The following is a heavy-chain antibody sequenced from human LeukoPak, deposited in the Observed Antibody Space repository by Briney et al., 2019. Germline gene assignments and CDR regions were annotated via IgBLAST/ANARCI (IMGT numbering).Heavy chain of an antibody. J-gene: IGHJ4*02. CDR3: ARSGSTSWD. D-gene: IGHD2-2*01. V-gene: IGHV4-39*01. CDR2: IYYSGST. CDR1: GGSISSSSYY. Sequence: PSETLSLTCTVSGGSISSSSYYWGWIRQPPGKGLERIGSIYYSGSTYYNPSLKSRVTISVDTSKNQFSLKLSSVTAADTAVYYCARSGSTSWDWGQGTLVTVSS.